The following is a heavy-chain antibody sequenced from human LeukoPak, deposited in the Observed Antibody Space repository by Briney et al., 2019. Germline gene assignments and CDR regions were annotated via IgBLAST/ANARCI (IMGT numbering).Heavy chain of an antibody. CDR3: ARGYGGYRASYGMDV. CDR1: GGFIGSYY. V-gene: IGHV4-59*01. J-gene: IGHJ6*02. CDR2: IYYSGST. Sequence: SETLSLTCSVSGGFIGSYYWSWIRQPPGKRLEWIGYIYYSGSTKYNPSLESRVTISIDTSKNQFSLNVSSVSAADTAVYFCARGYGGYRASYGMDVWGQGTTVTVS. D-gene: IGHD5-12*01.